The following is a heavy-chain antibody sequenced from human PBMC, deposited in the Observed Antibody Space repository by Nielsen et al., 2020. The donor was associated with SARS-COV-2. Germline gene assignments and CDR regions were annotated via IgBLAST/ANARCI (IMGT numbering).Heavy chain of an antibody. V-gene: IGHV4-38-2*02. Sequence: SETLSLTCTVSGYSISSGYYWGWIRQPPGKGLEWIGSIYYSGSTYYNPSLKSRVTISVDTSKNQFSLKLSSVTAADTAVYYCARDPRGGTNDAFDIWGQGTMVTVSS. CDR1: GYSISSGYY. J-gene: IGHJ3*02. D-gene: IGHD2-15*01. CDR3: ARDPRGGTNDAFDI. CDR2: IYYSGST.